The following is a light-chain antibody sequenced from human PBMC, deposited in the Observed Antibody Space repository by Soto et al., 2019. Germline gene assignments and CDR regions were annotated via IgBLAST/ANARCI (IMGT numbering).Light chain of an antibody. V-gene: IGLV2-11*01. CDR1: SSDVGGYNY. CDR3: CSYAGSYRYV. J-gene: IGLJ1*01. CDR2: DVS. Sequence: QSVLTQPRSVSGSPGQPVTISCTGTSSDVGGYNYVSWYQQHPGKAPKLMIYDVSKRPSGVPDRFSGSKSGNTASLTISGLQAEDEADYYCCSYAGSYRYVFGTGTKVTVL.